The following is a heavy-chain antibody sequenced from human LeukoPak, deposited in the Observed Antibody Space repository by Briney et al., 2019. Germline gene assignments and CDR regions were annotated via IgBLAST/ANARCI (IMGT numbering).Heavy chain of an antibody. J-gene: IGHJ3*02. CDR3: AKGQVGYDAFDI. V-gene: IGHV4-59*01. D-gene: IGHD1-26*01. CDR2: IYYSGST. CDR1: GGSISSYY. Sequence: SETLSPTCTVSGGSISSYYWSWIRQPPGKGLEWIGYIYYSGSTNYNPSLKSRVTISVDTSKNQFSLKLSSVTAADTAVYYCAKGQVGYDAFDIWGQGTMVTVSS.